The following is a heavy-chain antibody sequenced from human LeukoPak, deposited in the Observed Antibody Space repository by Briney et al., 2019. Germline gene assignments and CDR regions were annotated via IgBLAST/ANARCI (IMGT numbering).Heavy chain of an antibody. Sequence: PSETLSVTCPVSLGFISSSIYYWGGIRQPPGKGLEWIGSIYYSGNTYYNPSLKSRVTMSVDTSKNQFSQRLSSVTAADTAVYYCARRRLGETTTANWFDPWGDGTLVTVSS. J-gene: IGHJ5*02. CDR2: IYYSGNT. CDR1: LGFISSSIYY. CDR3: ARRRLGETTTANWFDP. D-gene: IGHD4-17*01. V-gene: IGHV4-39*01.